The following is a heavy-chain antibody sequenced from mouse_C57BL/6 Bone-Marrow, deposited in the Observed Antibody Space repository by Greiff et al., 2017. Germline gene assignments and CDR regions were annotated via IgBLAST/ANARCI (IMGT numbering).Heavy chain of an antibody. CDR3: AIRRIYYGNYVEYFDV. Sequence: VQLQQSGPELVKPGASVKIPCKASGYTFTDYNMDWVKQSHGKSLEWIGDINPNNGGTIYNQKFKGKATLTVDKSSSTAYMELRSLTSDDTAVYYCAIRRIYYGNYVEYFDVWGTGTTVTVSS. J-gene: IGHJ1*03. CDR1: GYTFTDYN. CDR2: INPNNGGT. V-gene: IGHV1-18*01. D-gene: IGHD2-1*01.